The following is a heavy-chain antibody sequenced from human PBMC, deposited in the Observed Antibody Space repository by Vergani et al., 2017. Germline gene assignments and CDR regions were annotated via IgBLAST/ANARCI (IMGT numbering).Heavy chain of an antibody. J-gene: IGHJ6*02. CDR1: GGSISSYY. CDR2: LYYSGST. V-gene: IGHV4-59*12. D-gene: IGHD2-2*02. CDR3: ARALQLPYSRDYGMDV. Sequence: QVQLQESGPGLVKPSETLSLTCTVSGGSISSYYWSWIRQPPGKGLEWIGSLYYSGSTYYNPSLKSRGTISVDTSKNQFSLKLSSVTAADTAVYYCARALQLPYSRDYGMDVWGQGTTVTVSS.